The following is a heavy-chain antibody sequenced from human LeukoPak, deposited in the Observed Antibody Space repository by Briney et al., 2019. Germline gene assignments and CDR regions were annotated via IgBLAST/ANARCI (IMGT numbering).Heavy chain of an antibody. CDR1: GGSFSGYY. Sequence: SETLSLTCAVYGGSFSGYYWSWIRQPPGKGLEWIGEINHSGSTNYNPSLKSRVTISVDTSKNQFSLKLSSVTAADTAVYYCARALSPSDYYYGMDVWGQGTTVTVSS. J-gene: IGHJ6*02. CDR2: INHSGST. CDR3: ARALSPSDYYYGMDV. V-gene: IGHV4-34*01.